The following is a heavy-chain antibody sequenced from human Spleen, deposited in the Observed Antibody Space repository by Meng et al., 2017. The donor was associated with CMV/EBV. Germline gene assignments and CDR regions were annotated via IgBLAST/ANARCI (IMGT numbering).Heavy chain of an antibody. CDR1: GFTFRSYE. V-gene: IGHV3-48*03. D-gene: IGHD3-3*01. J-gene: IGHJ5*02. CDR3: ARALRFGVVLS. Sequence: GGSLRLSCAASGFTFRSYEMNWVRQAPGKGLEWVSYISGSGGTIHYADSVKGRFTISRDNAKNSLHLQMNSLRVEDTAVYYCARALRFGVVLSWGQGTLVTVSS. CDR2: ISGSGGTI.